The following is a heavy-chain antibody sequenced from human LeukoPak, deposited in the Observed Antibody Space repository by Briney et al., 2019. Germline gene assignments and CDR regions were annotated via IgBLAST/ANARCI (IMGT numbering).Heavy chain of an antibody. CDR1: GFTFSSYA. J-gene: IGHJ4*02. CDR2: ISGSGGST. Sequence: GGSLRLSCAASGFTFSSYAMSWVRQAPGKGLEWVSSISGSGGSTYYADSVKGRFTISRDNSTNTLYLQMNSLRAEDTAVYYCANLTPPSIVVVPAAPGDYWGQGTLVTVSS. V-gene: IGHV3-23*01. CDR3: ANLTPPSIVVVPAAPGDY. D-gene: IGHD2-2*01.